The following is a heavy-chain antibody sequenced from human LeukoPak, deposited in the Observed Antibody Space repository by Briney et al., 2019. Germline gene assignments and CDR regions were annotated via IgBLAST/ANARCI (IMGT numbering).Heavy chain of an antibody. Sequence: GRSLRLSCAASGFIFSSYGMHWVRQAPGKGLEWVAIISYDGSDKYYADSVMGRFTISRDNSKNTLYLQMNSLRAEDTAVYYCAKDHHYYDSSGYYLGYFEYWGQGALVTVSS. CDR1: GFIFSSYG. CDR3: AKDHHYYDSSGYYLGYFEY. CDR2: ISYDGSDK. J-gene: IGHJ4*02. V-gene: IGHV3-30*18. D-gene: IGHD3-22*01.